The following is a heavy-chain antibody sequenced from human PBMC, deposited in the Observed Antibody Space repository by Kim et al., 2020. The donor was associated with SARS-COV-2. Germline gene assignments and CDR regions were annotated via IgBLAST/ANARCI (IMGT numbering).Heavy chain of an antibody. CDR3: VRQRIVVAGGGWYFVL. CDR2: YFYGGGA. CDR1: PVANNKYY. D-gene: IGHD2-15*01. J-gene: IGHJ2*01. Sequence: SETLSLTCSGPVANNKYYWAWVLQAPGKGWEGIGSYFYGGGAYYNPSLRSRVTIVEDTSNRHLSLKLTSVTAADTAVYYCVRQRIVVAGGGWYFVLLGR. V-gene: IGHV4-39*01.